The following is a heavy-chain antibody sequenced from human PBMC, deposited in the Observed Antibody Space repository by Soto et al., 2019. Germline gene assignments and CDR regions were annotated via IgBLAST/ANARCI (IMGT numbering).Heavy chain of an antibody. D-gene: IGHD6-13*01. CDR3: ARGSSSWYVSFDY. J-gene: IGHJ4*02. CDR2: INPSGGIT. Sequence: GAPLKVSCKASGYTFTSYYMHCVRQAPGQGLEWMGIINPSGGITSYADSVKGQFTISRDNAKNTLYLQMNSLRAEDTAVYYCARGSSSWYVSFDYWGQGTLVTVSS. V-gene: IGHV1-46*04. CDR1: GYTFTSYY.